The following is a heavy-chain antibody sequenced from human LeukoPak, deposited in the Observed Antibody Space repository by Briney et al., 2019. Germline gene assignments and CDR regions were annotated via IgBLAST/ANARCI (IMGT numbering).Heavy chain of an antibody. CDR2: ISAYNGNT. Sequence: GASVKVSCKASGYTFTSYGISWVRQAPGQGLEWMGWISAYNGNTNYAQKLQGRVTMTTDTSTSTAYMELRSLRSDDTAVYYCARGAGITMVRGVIITSRHYYMDVWGKGTTVTISS. J-gene: IGHJ6*03. CDR3: ARGAGITMVRGVIITSRHYYMDV. D-gene: IGHD3-10*01. CDR1: GYTFTSYG. V-gene: IGHV1-18*01.